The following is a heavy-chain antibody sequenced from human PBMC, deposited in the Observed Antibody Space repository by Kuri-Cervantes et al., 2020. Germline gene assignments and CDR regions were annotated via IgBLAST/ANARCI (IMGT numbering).Heavy chain of an antibody. CDR2: LNWNGYTT. D-gene: IGHD1-26*01. V-gene: IGHV3-20*04. CDR3: ARDALSGSYNWDY. Sequence: GGSLRLSCAASGFTFDNYGMSWVRQVPGKGLEWVPGLNWNGYTTTYADSVKGRFTISRDNAKNSLYLQMNNLRAEDTALYYCARDALSGSYNWDYWGQGTLVTVSS. CDR1: GFTFDNYG. J-gene: IGHJ4*02.